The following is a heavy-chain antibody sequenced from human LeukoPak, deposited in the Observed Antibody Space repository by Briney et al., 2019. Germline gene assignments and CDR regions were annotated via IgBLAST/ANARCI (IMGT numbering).Heavy chain of an antibody. D-gene: IGHD3/OR15-3a*01. CDR2: IKGSIT. J-gene: IGHJ4*02. Sequence: PSETLSLTCTVSGGSISSDRFYWTWVRQPAGKGLEWIGRIKGSITNYNPSLKSRVNISVDTSTYQFSLKLNSLTAADTAVYYCARVPDWTYAADYWGQGTLVTVSS. V-gene: IGHV4-61*02. CDR3: ARVPDWTYAADY. CDR1: GGSISSDRFY.